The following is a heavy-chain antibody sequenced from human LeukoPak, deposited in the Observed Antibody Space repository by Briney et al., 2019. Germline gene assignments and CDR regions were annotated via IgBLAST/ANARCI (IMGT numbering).Heavy chain of an antibody. CDR3: ARANGVWYYFDY. V-gene: IGHV4-61*01. CDR1: GGSVSSGSYY. D-gene: IGHD7-27*01. CDR2: IYYSGST. Sequence: SETLSLTCTVSGGSVSSGSYYWSWIRQPPGKGLEWIGYIYYSGSTNYNPSLKTRVTISVDTSKNQFSLKLSSVTAADTALYYCARANGVWYYFDYWGQGTLVTVSS. J-gene: IGHJ4*02.